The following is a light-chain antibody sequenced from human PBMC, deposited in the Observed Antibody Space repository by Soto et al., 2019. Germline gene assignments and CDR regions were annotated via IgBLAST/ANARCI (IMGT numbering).Light chain of an antibody. CDR2: QVS. Sequence: VVMTQSPLSLPVTPGQPASISCRSSQGLVYTDGKTYLSWFHQRPGQSPRRLVYQVSNRDSGVPDRFSGSGSGTDFTLKISRVEAADVGVYYCMQGTYWPGTFGQGTKLEIK. V-gene: IGKV2-30*01. J-gene: IGKJ2*01. CDR1: QGLVYTDGKTY. CDR3: MQGTYWPGT.